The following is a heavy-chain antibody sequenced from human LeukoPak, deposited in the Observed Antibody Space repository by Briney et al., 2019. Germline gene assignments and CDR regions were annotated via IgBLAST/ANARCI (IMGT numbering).Heavy chain of an antibody. CDR1: GFTFSNFA. D-gene: IGHD3-10*01. V-gene: IGHV3-64*01. CDR3: ARESGLYGSGSRY. J-gene: IGHJ4*02. CDR2: IRSTGDST. Sequence: GGSLRLSCAASGFTFSNFAIHWVRQAPGKGLEFVSGIRSTGDSTYYANSAKGRFTISRDNSKNTLYLQMVSLRAEDTAVYYCARESGLYGSGSRYWGQGTLVTVSS.